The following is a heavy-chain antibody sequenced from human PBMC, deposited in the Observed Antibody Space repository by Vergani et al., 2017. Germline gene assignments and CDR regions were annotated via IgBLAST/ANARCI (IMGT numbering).Heavy chain of an antibody. Sequence: QVQLQASGPGRVKPSQTLALTCTMSGGSISAGYHFWSWIRQPAGKGLEWLGHISASGNASHSPSLKTRVSMSVDTSKNQFSLTVTSVTAADTAIYFCARRSGGYYSGGKVHPLRTAFDVWGHGTVVTVSS. J-gene: IGHJ3*01. D-gene: IGHD4-23*01. CDR2: ISASGNA. V-gene: IGHV4-61*02. CDR1: GGSISAGYHF. CDR3: ARRSGGYYSGGKVHPLRTAFDV.